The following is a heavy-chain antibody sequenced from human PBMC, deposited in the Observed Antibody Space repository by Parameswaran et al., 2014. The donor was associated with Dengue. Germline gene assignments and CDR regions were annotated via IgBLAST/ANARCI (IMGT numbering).Heavy chain of an antibody. D-gene: IGHD2-15*01. CDR3: ARGPPPPYRNIVVVVAATPYNWFDP. V-gene: IGHV4-59*01. J-gene: IGHJ5*02. CDR1: GGSISSYY. CDR2: IYYSGST. Sequence: SCTVSGGSISSYYWSWIRQPPGKGLEWIGYIYYSGSTNYNPSLKSRVTISVDTSKNQFSLKLSSVTAADTAVYYCARGPPPPYRNIVVVVAATPYNWFDPWGQGTLVTVSS.